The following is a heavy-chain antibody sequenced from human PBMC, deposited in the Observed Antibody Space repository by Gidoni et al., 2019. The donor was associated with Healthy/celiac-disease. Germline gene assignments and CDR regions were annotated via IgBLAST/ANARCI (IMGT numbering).Heavy chain of an antibody. CDR1: GGSFSGYY. D-gene: IGHD3-3*01. CDR2: INHSGST. Sequence: QVQLQQWGAGLLKPSETLSLTCAVYGGSFSGYYWSWIRQPPGKGLEWIGEINHSGSTNYNPSLKSRVTISVDTSKNQFSLKLSSVTAADTAVYYCARGPRITIFGVVTKPRGGKFDYWGQGTLVTVSS. CDR3: ARGPRITIFGVVTKPRGGKFDY. V-gene: IGHV4-34*01. J-gene: IGHJ4*02.